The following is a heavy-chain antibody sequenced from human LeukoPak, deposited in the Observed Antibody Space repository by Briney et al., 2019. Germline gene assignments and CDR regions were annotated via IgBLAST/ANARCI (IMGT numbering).Heavy chain of an antibody. J-gene: IGHJ4*02. CDR2: IYHSGST. CDR3: ARVPPLIYCSGGSCYVRN. CDR1: GYSISSGYY. V-gene: IGHV4-38-2*02. D-gene: IGHD2-15*01. Sequence: SETLSLTCTVSGYSISSGYYWGWIRQPPGKGLEWIGSIYHSGSTYYNPSLKSRVTISVDTSKNQFSLKLSSVTAADTAVYYCARVPPLIYCSGGSCYVRNWGQGTLVTVSS.